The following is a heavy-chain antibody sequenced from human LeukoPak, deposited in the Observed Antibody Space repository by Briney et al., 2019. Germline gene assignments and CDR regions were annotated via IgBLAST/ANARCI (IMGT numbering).Heavy chain of an antibody. CDR3: AKGRLQEGTVFRGVITPVDY. J-gene: IGHJ4*02. V-gene: IGHV3-23*01. CDR2: ISGSGDGK. D-gene: IGHD3-10*01. CDR1: GFTFSNFA. Sequence: PGGSLRLSCAASGFTFSNFAMNWVRRAPGKGLEWVSTISGSGDGKYYADSVKGRFTISRDNSKNTLFLQMSSLSADDTASYYCAKGRLQEGTVFRGVITPVDYWGQGTLVTVTS.